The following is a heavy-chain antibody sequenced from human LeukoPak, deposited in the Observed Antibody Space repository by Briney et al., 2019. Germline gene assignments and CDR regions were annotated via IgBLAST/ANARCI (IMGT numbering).Heavy chain of an antibody. CDR2: IYPGDSDT. D-gene: IGHD6-13*01. CDR1: GYSFTSYW. CDR3: ARHGSSSWTYYYYYGMDV. J-gene: IGHJ6*02. V-gene: IGHV5-51*01. Sequence: GESLKISCKGSGYSFTSYWIGWVRQMPGKGLEWMGIIYPGDSDTRYSPSFQGQVTISADKSISTAYLQWSSLKASDTAMYYCARHGSSSWTYYYYYGMDVWGQGTTVTVSS.